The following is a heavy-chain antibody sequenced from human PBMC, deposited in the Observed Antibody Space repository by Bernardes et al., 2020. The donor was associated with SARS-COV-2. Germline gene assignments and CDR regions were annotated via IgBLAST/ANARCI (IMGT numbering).Heavy chain of an antibody. V-gene: IGHV4-34*01. CDR3: ARDPLWGFDIS. CDR2: ISHSGGT. Sequence: SETLSLTCAVYGGSLSDYYWSWLRQPPGKGLEWIGEISHSGGTNYNASLKSRVTISVAPPKNQFSMSLTSVTAADTAVYFCARDPLWGFDISWGQGTLVTVSS. CDR1: GGSLSDYY. D-gene: IGHD5-12*01. J-gene: IGHJ5*02.